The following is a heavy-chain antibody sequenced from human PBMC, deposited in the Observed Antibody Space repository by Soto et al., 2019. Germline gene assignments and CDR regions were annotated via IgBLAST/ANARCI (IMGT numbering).Heavy chain of an antibody. CDR2: IYHSGST. CDR1: GGSIHSGGYS. Sequence: ASGTLSLTCAVPGGSIHSGGYSWGLIRQPPGKGLEWIGYIYHSGSTYYNPSLKSRVTISVDRSKNQFSLKLSSVTAADTAVYYCAVIEMATTNWFDPWGQGTLVTVSS. CDR3: AVIEMATTNWFDP. J-gene: IGHJ5*02. V-gene: IGHV4-30-2*01. D-gene: IGHD5-12*01.